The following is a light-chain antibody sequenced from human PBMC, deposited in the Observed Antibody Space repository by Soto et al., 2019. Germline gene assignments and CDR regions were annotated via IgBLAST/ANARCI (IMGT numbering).Light chain of an antibody. V-gene: IGKV3-15*01. CDR3: QPYNNWPLT. Sequence: EIVLTQSPATLSLSPGERATLSCRASRSFASSYLAWYQHKPGRAPRLLIYDTSTRATGVPTRFSGSRSGAEFTLTINSLQSEDFAVYYCQPYNNWPLTFGGGTKVDIK. J-gene: IGKJ4*01. CDR2: DTS. CDR1: RSFASSY.